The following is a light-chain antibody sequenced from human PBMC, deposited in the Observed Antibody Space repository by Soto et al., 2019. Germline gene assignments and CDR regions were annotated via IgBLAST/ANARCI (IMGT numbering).Light chain of an antibody. CDR3: QNWGTGIRV. V-gene: IGLV4-69*01. J-gene: IGLJ1*01. Sequence: QPVLTQSPSASASLGASVKLTCTLSSGHSNYAIAWHQQQPEKGPRYLMKVNSDGSHRKGDGLPDRFSGSSSGAQRYLTISGLQSEDEADDSCQNWGTGIRVFGTGTKVTVL. CDR1: SGHSNYA. CDR2: VNSDGSH.